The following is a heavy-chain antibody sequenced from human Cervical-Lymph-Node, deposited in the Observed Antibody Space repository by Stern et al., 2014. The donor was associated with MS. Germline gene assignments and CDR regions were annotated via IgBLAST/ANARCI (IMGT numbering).Heavy chain of an antibody. CDR2: IMPIFGTA. CDR1: GGTFSNYA. V-gene: IGHV1-69*06. J-gene: IGHJ3*02. Sequence: VQLVESGAEVKKPGSSVKVSCKASGGTFSNYAINWVRQAPGQGLEWMGGIMPIFGTANDEQKFQGRVTITADKSTSTAYMELSSLISEDTAVYYCAREMDGFDIWGQGTMVTVSS. CDR3: AREMDGFDI.